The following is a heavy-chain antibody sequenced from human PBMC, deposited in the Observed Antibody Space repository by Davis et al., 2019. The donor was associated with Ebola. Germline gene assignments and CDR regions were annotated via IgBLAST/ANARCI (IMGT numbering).Heavy chain of an antibody. CDR2: IIPIFGTA. CDR1: GGTFSSYA. V-gene: IGHV1-69*13. Sequence: SVKVSCKASGGTFSSYAISWVRQAPGQGLEWMGGIIPIFGTANYAQKFQGRVTITADESTSTAYMELSSLRSEDTAVYYCATGGFSRFHFDYWGQGTLVTVSS. CDR3: ATGGFSRFHFDY. D-gene: IGHD3-16*01. J-gene: IGHJ4*02.